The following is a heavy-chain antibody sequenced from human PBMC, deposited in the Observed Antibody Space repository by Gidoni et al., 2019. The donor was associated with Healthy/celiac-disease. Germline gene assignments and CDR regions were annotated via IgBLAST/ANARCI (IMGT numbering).Heavy chain of an antibody. Sequence: QVQLVESGGGVVQPGRSLRLSCAASGFPFIRYAMPWVRQAPGKGLEWVAVISYDGSNKYYADSVKGRFTISRDNSKNTLYLQMNSLRAEDTAVYYCARGGKWIQLHDAFDIWGQGTMVTVSS. CDR3: ARGGKWIQLHDAFDI. D-gene: IGHD5-18*01. J-gene: IGHJ3*02. V-gene: IGHV3-30-3*01. CDR2: ISYDGSNK. CDR1: GFPFIRYA.